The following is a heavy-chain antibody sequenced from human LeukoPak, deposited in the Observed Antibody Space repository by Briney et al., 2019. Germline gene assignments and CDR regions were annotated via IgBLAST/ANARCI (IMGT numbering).Heavy chain of an antibody. CDR3: AIPGYSSGWYYFDY. CDR1: GGTFSSYA. D-gene: IGHD6-19*01. J-gene: IGHJ4*02. Sequence: RASVKVSCKASGGTFSSYAISWVRQAPGQGLEWMGGIIPIFGTANYAQKFQGRVTITADESTSTAYMELSSLRSEDTAVYYCAIPGYSSGWYYFDYWGQGTLVTVSS. V-gene: IGHV1-69*13. CDR2: IIPIFGTA.